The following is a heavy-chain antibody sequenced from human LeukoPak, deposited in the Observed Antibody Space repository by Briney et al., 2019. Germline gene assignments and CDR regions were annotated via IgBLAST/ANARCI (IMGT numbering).Heavy chain of an antibody. CDR3: ARGVLGEAYYDFWSGYYFYYYYMDV. CDR2: INHSGST. CDR1: GGSFSGYY. V-gene: IGHV4-34*01. Sequence: SETLSLTCAVYGGSFSGYYWSWIRQPPGKGLEWIGEINHSGSTNYNPSLKSRVTISVDTSKNQFSLKLSSVTAADTAVYYCARGVLGEAYYDFWSGYYFYYYYMDVWGKGTTVTVSS. D-gene: IGHD3-3*01. J-gene: IGHJ6*03.